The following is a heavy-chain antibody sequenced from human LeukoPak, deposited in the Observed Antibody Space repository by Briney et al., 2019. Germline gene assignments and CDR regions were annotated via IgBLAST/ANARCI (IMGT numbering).Heavy chain of an antibody. CDR3: ARDREVGATGYYFDY. V-gene: IGHV3-9*01. D-gene: IGHD1-26*01. CDR1: GFTFDDYA. Sequence: PGRSLRLSCAASGFTFDDYAMHWVRQAPGKGLEWVSGISWNSGSIGYADSVKGRFTISRDNAKNSLYLQMNSLRAEDTAVYYCARDREVGATGYYFDYWGQGTLVTVSS. J-gene: IGHJ4*02. CDR2: ISWNSGSI.